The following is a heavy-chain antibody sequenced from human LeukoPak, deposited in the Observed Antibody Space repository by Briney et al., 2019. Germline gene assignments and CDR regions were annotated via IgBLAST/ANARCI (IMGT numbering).Heavy chain of an antibody. J-gene: IGHJ2*01. V-gene: IGHV3-53*01. D-gene: IGHD1-14*01. Sequence: GGSLRLSCAASGFTVSSNYMSWVRQAPGMGLEWVSIIYSGGSTHYADSVKGRFTISRDKSKNTLYLQMNSLRAEDTAVYYCARVNTEGYWYFDLWGRGTLVTVSS. CDR1: GFTVSSNY. CDR3: ARVNTEGYWYFDL. CDR2: IYSGGST.